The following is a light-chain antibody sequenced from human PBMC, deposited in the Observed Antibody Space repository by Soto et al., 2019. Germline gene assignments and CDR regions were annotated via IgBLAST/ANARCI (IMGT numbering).Light chain of an antibody. CDR1: QSISSW. CDR3: QQYNDNWT. V-gene: IGKV1-5*03. J-gene: IGKJ1*01. CDR2: KAS. Sequence: DIQMTQSPSTLSASVGDRVTITCRASQSISSWLAWYQQKPGKAPNLLIYKASTLQSGVPSRFSDSGSGTEFTLAISSLQPDDSATYYCQQYNDNWTFGQGTKVDIK.